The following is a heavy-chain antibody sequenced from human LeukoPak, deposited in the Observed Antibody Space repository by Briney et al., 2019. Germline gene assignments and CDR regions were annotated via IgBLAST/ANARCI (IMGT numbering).Heavy chain of an antibody. D-gene: IGHD2-2*02. CDR2: FYYSGST. V-gene: IGHV4-39*07. CDR3: ARAGRYCSSTRCYTVWFDP. Sequence: PSETLSLTCTVSGGSISSSSYYWGWIRQPPGKGLEWIGSFYYSGSTYYNPSLKSRVTISVGTSKNQFSLKLSSVTAADTAVYYCARAGRYCSSTRCYTVWFDPWGQGTLVTVSS. J-gene: IGHJ5*02. CDR1: GGSISSSSYY.